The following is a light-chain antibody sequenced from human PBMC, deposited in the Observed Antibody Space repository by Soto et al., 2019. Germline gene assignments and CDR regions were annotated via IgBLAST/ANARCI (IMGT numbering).Light chain of an antibody. CDR3: SSYTSSSTSGYV. CDR2: DVS. V-gene: IGLV2-14*01. CDR1: SSDVGGYNY. Sequence: QSVLTQPASVSGSPGQSITISCTGTSSDVGGYNYVSWYQQHPGKAPKLMIYDVSNRTSGVSNRFSGSKSGNTASLTISGLQAEDEADYYCSSYTSSSTSGYVFGTGTKLTVL. J-gene: IGLJ1*01.